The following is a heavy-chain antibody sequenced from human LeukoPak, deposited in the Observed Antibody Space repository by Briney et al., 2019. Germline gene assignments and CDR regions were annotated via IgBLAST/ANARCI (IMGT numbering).Heavy chain of an antibody. V-gene: IGHV4-34*01. CDR2: VSPGGYT. J-gene: IGHJ5*02. Sequence: SETLSLTCAVSGVSVSDYYVSWIRQSPEKGLEWIGEVSPGGYTTYNPSLRSRVIISEDTSENQLSLNVTSVTAADTALYYCARIRCARGPARCYNHWPQGSLVTVSS. D-gene: IGHD2-8*02. CDR1: GVSVSDYY. CDR3: ARIRCARGPARCYNH.